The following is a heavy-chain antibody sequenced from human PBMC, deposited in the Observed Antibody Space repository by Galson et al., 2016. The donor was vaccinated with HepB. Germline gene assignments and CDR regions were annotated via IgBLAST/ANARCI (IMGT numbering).Heavy chain of an antibody. V-gene: IGHV4-39*01. J-gene: IGHJ4*02. CDR1: GGSIRSNTLY. CDR2: VSYSGRA. CDR3: ATYSTPSGRFEY. Sequence: SETLSLTCTVSGGSIRSNTLYWGWIRQPPGKGLEWIGSVSYSGRALYKPSLKSRVTISVATSSNQFSLRLSTVTAADTAVYYCATYSTPSGRFEYWGQGTPVTVSS. D-gene: IGHD2-2*01.